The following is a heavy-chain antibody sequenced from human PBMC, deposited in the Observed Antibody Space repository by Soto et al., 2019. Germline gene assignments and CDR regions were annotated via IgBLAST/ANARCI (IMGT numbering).Heavy chain of an antibody. Sequence: QVQLVESGGGVVQPGRSLRLSCAASGFTFSSYGMHWVRQAPGKGLEWVAVISYDGSNKYYADSVKGRFTISRDNSKNKLYLQMNSLRAEDTAVYYCAKDVGAAAGNYYYGMDVWGQGTTVTVSS. CDR3: AKDVGAAAGNYYYGMDV. D-gene: IGHD6-13*01. J-gene: IGHJ6*02. CDR1: GFTFSSYG. CDR2: ISYDGSNK. V-gene: IGHV3-30*18.